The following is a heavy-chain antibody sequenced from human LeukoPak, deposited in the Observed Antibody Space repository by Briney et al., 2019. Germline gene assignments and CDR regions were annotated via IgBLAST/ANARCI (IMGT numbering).Heavy chain of an antibody. CDR2: ISYDGSNK. J-gene: IGHJ4*02. CDR1: GFTFSSYG. V-gene: IGHV3-30*18. CDR3: AKEGFDS. Sequence: GGSLRLSCAASGFTFSSYGMHWVRQAPGKGLEWVAVISYDGSNKYYADSVKGRFTISRDNSKNTLYLQMNSLRAEDTAVYYCAKEGFDSWGQGTLVTVSS.